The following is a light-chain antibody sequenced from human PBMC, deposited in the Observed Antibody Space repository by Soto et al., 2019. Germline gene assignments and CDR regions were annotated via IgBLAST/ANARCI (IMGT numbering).Light chain of an antibody. J-gene: IGKJ1*01. CDR2: DAS. CDR3: QHYNTWPWT. V-gene: IGKV3D-15*01. CDR1: QSVSSN. Sequence: ELVMTQSPATLSVSPCEIATLSCRASQSVSSNLACYQHKPCQSPRLLIYDASNRATGIPARFSGSGSGTEFTLTISSLQSEDFAVYYCQHYNTWPWTFGQGTKV.